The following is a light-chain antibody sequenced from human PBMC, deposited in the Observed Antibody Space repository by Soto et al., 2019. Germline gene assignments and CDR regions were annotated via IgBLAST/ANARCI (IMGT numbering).Light chain of an antibody. CDR2: NNN. J-gene: IGLJ1*01. V-gene: IGLV1-44*01. CDR1: GSNIGSNT. Sequence: QSVLTQPPSASGTPGQRVSISCSGSGSNIGSNTVNWNQQLPGTAPKLLMYNNNQRPSGVPDRFSGSKSGTSASLAISGLQSEDEADYYCAAWDDSLSGYVFGTGTKLTVL. CDR3: AAWDDSLSGYV.